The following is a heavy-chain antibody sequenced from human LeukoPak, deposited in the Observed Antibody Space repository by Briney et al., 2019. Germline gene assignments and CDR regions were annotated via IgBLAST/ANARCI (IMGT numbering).Heavy chain of an antibody. Sequence: ASVKVSCKVSGYTLTELSMHSVRQAPGKELEWMGGFDPEDGETIYAQKLQGRVTMTEDTSTDKAYMELSSLRSEDTAMYYCATTKWKLRTMYYFDYWGQGTLVTVSS. V-gene: IGHV1-24*01. CDR2: FDPEDGET. J-gene: IGHJ4*02. D-gene: IGHD1-26*01. CDR1: GYTLTELS. CDR3: ATTKWKLRTMYYFDY.